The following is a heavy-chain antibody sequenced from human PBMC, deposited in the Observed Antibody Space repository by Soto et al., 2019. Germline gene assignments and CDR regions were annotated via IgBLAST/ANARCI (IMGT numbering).Heavy chain of an antibody. J-gene: IGHJ6*02. Sequence: ASVKVSCKASGGTFSSYAISWVRQAPGQGLEWMGGIIPIFGTANYAQKFQGRVTITADESTSTAYIELSSLRSEDTAVYYCARNSGYGYGMDVWGQGTTVTVSS. CDR2: IIPIFGTA. D-gene: IGHD5-12*01. CDR3: ARNSGYGYGMDV. CDR1: GGTFSSYA. V-gene: IGHV1-69*13.